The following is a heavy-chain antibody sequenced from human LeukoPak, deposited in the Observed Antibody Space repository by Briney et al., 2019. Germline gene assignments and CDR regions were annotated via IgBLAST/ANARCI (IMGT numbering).Heavy chain of an antibody. J-gene: IGHJ4*02. CDR2: INPNSGGT. Sequence: ASVKVSCKASGYTFTGYYMHWVRQAPGQGLEWIGWINPNSGGTNYAQKFQGRVTMTRDTSISTAYMELSRLRSDDTAVYYCARSKDIVVVVAAGPFDYWGQGTLVTVSS. D-gene: IGHD2-15*01. CDR3: ARSKDIVVVVAAGPFDY. V-gene: IGHV1-2*02. CDR1: GYTFTGYY.